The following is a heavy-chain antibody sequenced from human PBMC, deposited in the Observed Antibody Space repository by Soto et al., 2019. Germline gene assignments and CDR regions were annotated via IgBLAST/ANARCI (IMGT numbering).Heavy chain of an antibody. CDR2: ISGSGGST. CDR1: GFTFSSYA. V-gene: IGHV3-23*01. J-gene: IGHJ6*02. Sequence: EVQLLESGGCSVQPGGSLRLSCAASGFTFSSYAMSWVRQAPGKGLEWVSAISGSGGSTYYADSVKGRFTISRDNSKNTLYLQMNSLRAEDTAVYYCAKDLATVTTIRYYYYGMDVWGQGTTVTVSS. D-gene: IGHD4-17*01. CDR3: AKDLATVTTIRYYYYGMDV.